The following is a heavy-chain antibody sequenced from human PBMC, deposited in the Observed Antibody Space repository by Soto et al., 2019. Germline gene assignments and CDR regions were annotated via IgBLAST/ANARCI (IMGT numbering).Heavy chain of an antibody. V-gene: IGHV1-69*12. J-gene: IGHJ6*02. CDR2: IIPIFGTA. D-gene: IGHD6-13*01. CDR1: GGTFSSYA. CDR3: ARSIIAAAGNYYYYGMDV. Sequence: QVQLAQSGAEVKKPGSSVKVSCKASGGTFSSYAISWVRQAPGQGLEWMGGIIPIFGTANYAQKFQGRVTITADESTSTAYMELSSLRSEDTAVYYCARSIIAAAGNYYYYGMDVWGQGTTVTVSS.